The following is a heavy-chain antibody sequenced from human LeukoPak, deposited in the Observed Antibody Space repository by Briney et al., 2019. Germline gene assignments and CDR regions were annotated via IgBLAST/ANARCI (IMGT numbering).Heavy chain of an antibody. CDR1: GFTFSTFG. CDR3: ARGPRYFDL. V-gene: IGHV3-7*01. Sequence: TGGSLRFSCAASGFTFSTFGMSWVRKAPGKERKGVANIKQDGSEKYYVYSVKGRITISSDNAKNSLFLLLRSLRAEDTAVYYCARGPRYFDLWGRGTLVTVSS. CDR2: IKQDGSEK. J-gene: IGHJ2*01.